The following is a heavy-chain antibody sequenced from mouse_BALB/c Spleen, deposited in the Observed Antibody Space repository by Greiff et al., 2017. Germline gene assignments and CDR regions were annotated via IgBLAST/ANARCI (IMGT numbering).Heavy chain of an antibody. CDR2: IYPGNVNT. V-gene: IGHV1S56*01. CDR1: GYTFTSYY. D-gene: IGHD1-1*01. CDR3: ARSDYSWFAY. J-gene: IGHJ3*01. Sequence: LVESGPELVKPGASVRISCKASGYTFTSYYIHWVKQRPGQGLEWIGWIYPGNVNTKYNEKFKGKATLTADKSSNTAYMQLSSLTSEDSAVYYCARSDYSWFAYWGQGTLVTVSA.